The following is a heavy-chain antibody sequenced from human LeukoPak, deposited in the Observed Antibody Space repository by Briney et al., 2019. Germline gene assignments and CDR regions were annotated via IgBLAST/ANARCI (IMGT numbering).Heavy chain of an antibody. J-gene: IGHJ6*03. CDR2: ISAYNGNT. V-gene: IGHV1-18*01. Sequence: ASVKVSCKASGYTFTSYGISWVRQAPGQGLEWMGWISAYNGNTNYAQKLQGRVTMTTDTSTSTAYMELRSLRSDDTAVYYCARFACSSTSCHRYYYYYMDVWGKGTTVTVSS. D-gene: IGHD2-2*01. CDR3: ARFACSSTSCHRYYYYYMDV. CDR1: GYTFTSYG.